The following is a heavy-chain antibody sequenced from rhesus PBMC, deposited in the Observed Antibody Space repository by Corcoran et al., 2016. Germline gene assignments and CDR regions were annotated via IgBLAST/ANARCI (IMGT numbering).Heavy chain of an antibody. CDR2: IYGNSAST. V-gene: IGHV4-143*01. J-gene: IGHJ5-1*01. Sequence: QVQLQESGPGLVKPSETLSLTCTVSGGSISGYYYWSWLRQPPGKGLEWIGGIYGNSASTYYNPSLKSRVTISKDTSKNQFSLKLSSVTAADTAVYYCARLLGTRFDVWGPGVLVTVSS. CDR1: GGSISGYYY. CDR3: ARLLGTRFDV. D-gene: IGHD7-45*01.